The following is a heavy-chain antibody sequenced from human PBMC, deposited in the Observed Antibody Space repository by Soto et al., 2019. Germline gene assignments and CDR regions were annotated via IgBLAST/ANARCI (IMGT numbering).Heavy chain of an antibody. D-gene: IGHD3-3*02. CDR1: GGTVSSYD. V-gene: IGHV4-59*02. Sequence: PSETLCLTCTVSGGTVSSYDVVWIRQHPGKGLERIGYVHYRGRTNYTPSPKSRLPISLDTSKNQFSLKLTSVTAADTAVYYCARERRGLIFGGFDPWGQGTLVTVSS. CDR2: VHYRGRT. J-gene: IGHJ5*01. CDR3: ARERRGLIFGGFDP.